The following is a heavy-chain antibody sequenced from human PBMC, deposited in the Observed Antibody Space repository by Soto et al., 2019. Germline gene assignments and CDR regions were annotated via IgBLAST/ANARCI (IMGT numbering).Heavy chain of an antibody. D-gene: IGHD3-9*01. CDR3: ARGRRYFDWLSQVCYFDY. Sequence: QVQLQQWGAGLLKPSETLSLTCAVYGGSFSGYYWSWIRQPPGKGLEWIGEINHSGSTNYNPSLKSRVTISVDXXKXQXXLKLRSVTAADTAVYYCARGRRYFDWLSQVCYFDYWGQGTLVTVSS. CDR1: GGSFSGYY. J-gene: IGHJ4*02. CDR2: INHSGST. V-gene: IGHV4-34*01.